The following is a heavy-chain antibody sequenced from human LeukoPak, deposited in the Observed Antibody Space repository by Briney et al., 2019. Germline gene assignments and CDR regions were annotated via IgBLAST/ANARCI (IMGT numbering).Heavy chain of an antibody. CDR3: ARDLGEWELTLGGAFDI. J-gene: IGHJ3*02. Sequence: PSQTLSLTCTVSGGSISSGDYYWSWIRQPPGKGLEWIGYIYYSGSTYYNPSLKSRVTISIDTSKTQFSLKLSSVTAADTAVYYCARDLGEWELTLGGAFDIWGQGTMVTVSS. CDR2: IYYSGST. CDR1: GGSISSGDYY. D-gene: IGHD1-26*01. V-gene: IGHV4-30-4*08.